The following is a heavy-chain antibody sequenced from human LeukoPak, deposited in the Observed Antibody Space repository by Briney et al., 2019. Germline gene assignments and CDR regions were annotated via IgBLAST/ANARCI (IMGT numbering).Heavy chain of an antibody. CDR3: ARACSGGTCYSDNWFDP. D-gene: IGHD2-15*01. V-gene: IGHV1-2*06. Sequence: ASVKVSCKASGYTFTDYYMHWVRQAPGQGLEWMGRINPNSGATNYAQNFQGRVTMTGDTSISTAYLELSRLKSDDTAVYCCARACSGGTCYSDNWFDPWGQGTLVTVSS. CDR2: INPNSGAT. CDR1: GYTFTDYY. J-gene: IGHJ5*02.